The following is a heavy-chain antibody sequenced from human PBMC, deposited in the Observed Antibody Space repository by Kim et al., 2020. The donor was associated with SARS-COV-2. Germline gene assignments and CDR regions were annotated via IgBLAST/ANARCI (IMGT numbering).Heavy chain of an antibody. D-gene: IGHD3-22*01. CDR3: ARGNYYYDSSGYSY. J-gene: IGHJ4*02. V-gene: IGHV3-11*01. Sequence: ADSVKGRFTISRDNAKNSLYLQMNSLRAEDTAVYYCARGNYYYDSSGYSYWGQGTLVTVSS.